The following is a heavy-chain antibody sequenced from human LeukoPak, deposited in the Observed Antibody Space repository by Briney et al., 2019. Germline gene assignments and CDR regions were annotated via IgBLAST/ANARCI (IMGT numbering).Heavy chain of an antibody. Sequence: PSETLSLTCTVSGGSISSSSYYWGWIRQPPGKGLEWIGYIYHSGSTYYNPSLKSRVTISVDRSKNQFSLKLSSVTAADTAVYYCARDSGRCSSTSCYRWFDPWGQGTLVTVSS. D-gene: IGHD2-2*01. V-gene: IGHV4-39*07. CDR1: GGSISSSSYY. CDR2: IYHSGST. J-gene: IGHJ5*02. CDR3: ARDSGRCSSTSCYRWFDP.